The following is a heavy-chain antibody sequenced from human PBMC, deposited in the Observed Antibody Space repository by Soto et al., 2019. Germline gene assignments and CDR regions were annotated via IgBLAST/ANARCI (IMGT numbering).Heavy chain of an antibody. J-gene: IGHJ6*03. CDR1: GYTFTSYG. D-gene: IGHD6-6*01. CDR2: ISAYNGNT. Sequence: ASVKVSCKASGYTFTSYGISWVRQAPGQGLEWMGWISAYNGNTNYAQKLQGRVTMTTDTSTSTAYMELRSLRSDDTAVYYCARAARYTSSSYYYMDVWGKGTTVTVSS. CDR3: ARAARYTSSSYYYMDV. V-gene: IGHV1-18*01.